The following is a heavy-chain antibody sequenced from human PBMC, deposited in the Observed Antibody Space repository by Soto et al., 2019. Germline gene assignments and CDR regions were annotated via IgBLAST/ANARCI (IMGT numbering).Heavy chain of an antibody. CDR3: AREKQWLVGDAFGI. J-gene: IGHJ3*02. CDR2: ISAYNGNT. Sequence: GASVKVSCKAPGYTFTSYGISWVRQAPGQGLEWTGWISAYNGNTNYAQKLQGRVTMTTDTSTSTAYMELRSLRSDDTAVYYCAREKQWLVGDAFGIWGQGTMVTVSS. CDR1: GYTFTSYG. V-gene: IGHV1-18*01. D-gene: IGHD6-19*01.